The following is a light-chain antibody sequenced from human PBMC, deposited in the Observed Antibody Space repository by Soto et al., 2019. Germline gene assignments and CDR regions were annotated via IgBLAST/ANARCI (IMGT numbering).Light chain of an antibody. Sequence: EVVLTQSPGTLSLSPGERATLSCRTSQTISSGFLTWYQQKPGQAPRLLSYGASTRATGIPDRFSASGSGTDFTLTICRLEPEDSAVYYCQMLTFGGGTKVEIK. CDR1: QTISSGF. J-gene: IGKJ4*01. CDR3: QMLT. CDR2: GAS. V-gene: IGKV3-20*01.